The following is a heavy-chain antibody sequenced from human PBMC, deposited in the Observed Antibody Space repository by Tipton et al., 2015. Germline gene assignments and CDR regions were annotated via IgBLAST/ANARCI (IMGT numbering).Heavy chain of an antibody. CDR1: GGSISSSNW. J-gene: IGHJ4*02. CDR2: VFHTGNT. CDR3: ARRTTVTTCFDY. Sequence: LSLTCTVSGGSISSSNWWSWVRQSPGKGLEWIGEVFHTGNTNYNPSLKSRVTISVDTSKNQFSLKLSSVTAADTAVYYCARRTTVTTCFDYWGQGTLVTVSS. D-gene: IGHD4-17*01. V-gene: IGHV4-4*02.